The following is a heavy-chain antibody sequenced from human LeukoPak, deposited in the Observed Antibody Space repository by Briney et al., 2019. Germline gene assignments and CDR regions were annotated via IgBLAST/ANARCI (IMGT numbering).Heavy chain of an antibody. V-gene: IGHV1-2*06. J-gene: IGHJ5*02. CDR3: ASMTSSGWSSNWFDP. D-gene: IGHD6-19*01. CDR2: INPNSGGT. CDR1: GYTLTGYY. Sequence: GASVKVSCKASGYTLTGYYMHWVRQAPGQGLEWMGRINPNSGGTNYAQKFQGRVTMTRDTSISTAYMELSRLRSDDTAVYYCASMTSSGWSSNWFDPWGQGTLVTVSS.